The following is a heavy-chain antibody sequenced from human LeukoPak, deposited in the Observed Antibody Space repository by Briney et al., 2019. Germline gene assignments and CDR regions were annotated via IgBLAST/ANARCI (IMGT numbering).Heavy chain of an antibody. CDR2: INPNSGGT. J-gene: IGHJ6*02. Sequence: GASVKVSCKASGYTFTGYYMHWGRQPPGQGLELVGRINPNSGGTNYAQKFQGRVTMTRDTSISTAYMELSRLRSDDTAVYYCAREQRYQLLAYYYYYGMDVWGQGTTVTVSS. CDR3: AREQRYQLLAYYYYYGMDV. D-gene: IGHD2-2*01. V-gene: IGHV1-2*06. CDR1: GYTFTGYY.